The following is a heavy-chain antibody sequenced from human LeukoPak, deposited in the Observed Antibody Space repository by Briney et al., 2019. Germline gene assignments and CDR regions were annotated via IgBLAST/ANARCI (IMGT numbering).Heavy chain of an antibody. Sequence: PGGSLRLSCAASEFTFDDYGNYGMNWVRQAPGKGLEWVAGINWSGDSTGYADSVKGRFTISRDNAKNSLYLQMNSLGAEDTALYYCARDQLVTLDYYSYYYMDVWGKGTTVTVSS. J-gene: IGHJ6*03. CDR1: EFTFDDYGNYG. D-gene: IGHD6-6*01. CDR2: INWSGDST. V-gene: IGHV3-20*04. CDR3: ARDQLVTLDYYSYYYMDV.